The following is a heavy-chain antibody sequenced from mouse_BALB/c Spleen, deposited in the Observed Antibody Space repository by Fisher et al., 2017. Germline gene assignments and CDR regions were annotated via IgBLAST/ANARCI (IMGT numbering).Heavy chain of an antibody. J-gene: IGHJ1*01. CDR3: AREDTARYFDV. V-gene: IGHV1-18*01. D-gene: IGHD1-2*01. Sequence: KFKGKATLTVDKSSSTAYMELRSLTSEDTAVYYCAREDTARYFDVWGAGTTVTVSS.